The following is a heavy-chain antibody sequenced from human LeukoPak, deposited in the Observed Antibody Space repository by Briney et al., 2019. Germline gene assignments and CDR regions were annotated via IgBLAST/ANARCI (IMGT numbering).Heavy chain of an antibody. CDR2: INPSSVGT. Sequence: ASVKVSCKASGYTFTSYGISWVRQAPGQGLEWMGWINPSSVGTNYAQKFRGRVTMTGDTSISTAYMELSRLRSDDTAVYYCAKTRSADQYTNLGFAYWGQGTLVSVSS. J-gene: IGHJ4*02. V-gene: IGHV1-2*02. CDR3: AKTRSADQYTNLGFAY. CDR1: GYTFTSYG. D-gene: IGHD3-16*01.